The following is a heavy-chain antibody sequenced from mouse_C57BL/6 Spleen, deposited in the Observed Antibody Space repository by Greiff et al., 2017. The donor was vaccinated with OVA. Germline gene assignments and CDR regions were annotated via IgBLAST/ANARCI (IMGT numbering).Heavy chain of an antibody. D-gene: IGHD2-4*01. J-gene: IGHJ2*01. CDR2: IRSKSNNYAT. Sequence: EVKLEESGGGLVQPKGSLKLSCAASGFSFNTYAMNWVRQAPGKGLEWVARIRSKSNNYATYYADSVKDRFTISRGDSESMLYLQMNNLKTEDTAMYYCVRQDYDYFDYWGQGTTLTVSS. V-gene: IGHV10-1*01. CDR1: GFSFNTYA. CDR3: VRQDYDYFDY.